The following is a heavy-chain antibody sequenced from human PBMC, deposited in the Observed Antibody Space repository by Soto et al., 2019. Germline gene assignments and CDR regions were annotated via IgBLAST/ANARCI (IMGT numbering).Heavy chain of an antibody. J-gene: IGHJ4*02. CDR3: AGLEPGILTGHLFDY. CDR2: IIPILGIA. Sequence: QVQLGQSGAEVKKPGSSVKVSCKASGGTFSSYTISWVRQAPGQGLEWMGRIIPILGIANYAQKFQGRVTIIADKSTSTAYMELSSLRSEDTAVYYCAGLEPGILTGHLFDYWGQGTLVTVSS. D-gene: IGHD3-9*01. CDR1: GGTFSSYT. V-gene: IGHV1-69*02.